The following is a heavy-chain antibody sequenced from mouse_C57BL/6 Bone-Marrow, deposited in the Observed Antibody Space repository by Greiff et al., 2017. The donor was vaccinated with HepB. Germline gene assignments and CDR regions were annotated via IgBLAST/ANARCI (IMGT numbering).Heavy chain of an antibody. CDR1: GYTFTSYW. V-gene: IGHV1-55*01. D-gene: IGHD2-5*01. Sequence: QVQLQQPGAELVKPGASVKMSCKASGYTFTSYWITWVKQRPGQGLEWIGDIYPGSGSTNYNEKFKSKATLTVDTSSSTAYTQLSSLTSEDSAVYYGARRGYSNYVYYAMDYWGQGTSVTVSS. J-gene: IGHJ4*01. CDR2: IYPGSGST. CDR3: ARRGYSNYVYYAMDY.